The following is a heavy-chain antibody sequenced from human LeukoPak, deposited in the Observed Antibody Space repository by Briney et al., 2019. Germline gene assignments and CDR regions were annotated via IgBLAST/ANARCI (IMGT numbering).Heavy chain of an antibody. Sequence: SETLSPTCAVSGGSISNSNWWSWVRQPPGKGLEWIGEIYHSGSTNYNPSLKSRVTISVDKSKNHFSLKLNSVTAADTAVYYCARRTVATMASDYWGRGTLVTVSP. V-gene: IGHV4-4*02. CDR2: IYHSGST. CDR1: GGSISNSNW. J-gene: IGHJ4*02. CDR3: ARRTVATMASDY. D-gene: IGHD5-12*01.